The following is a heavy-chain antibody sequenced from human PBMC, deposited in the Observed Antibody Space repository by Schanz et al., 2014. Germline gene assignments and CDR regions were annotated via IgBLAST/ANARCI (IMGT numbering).Heavy chain of an antibody. Sequence: QVELVESGGGVVQPGRSLRLSCAASGFTFSRHAMHWVRQAAGKGLEWVAAITYDGSNKYYAESVKGRFAISRDNSKDTLYLQMNSLRTEDTAVYYCARGGGAAASTWGQGTLVTVSS. CDR3: ARGGGAAAST. J-gene: IGHJ5*02. D-gene: IGHD6-13*01. CDR2: ITYDGSNK. V-gene: IGHV3-30*09. CDR1: GFTFSRHA.